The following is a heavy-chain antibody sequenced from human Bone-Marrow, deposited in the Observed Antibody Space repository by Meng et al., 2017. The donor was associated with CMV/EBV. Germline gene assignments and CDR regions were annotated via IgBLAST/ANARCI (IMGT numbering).Heavy chain of an antibody. CDR3: ARGYLWFTFGGGDY. V-gene: IGHV3-48*03. J-gene: IGHJ4*02. D-gene: IGHD3-16*01. Sequence: GGSLRLSFAVPGFSFSIYEMNWVRQAPGKGLECVSYISGSGTSINYADSVQGRFTISRDISKNSLYLQMNSLRADDTAVYYCARGYLWFTFGGGDYWGQGTLVTVSS. CDR2: ISGSGTSI. CDR1: GFSFSIYE.